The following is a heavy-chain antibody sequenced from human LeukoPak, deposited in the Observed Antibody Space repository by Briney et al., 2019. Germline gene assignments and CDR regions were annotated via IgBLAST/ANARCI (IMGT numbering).Heavy chain of an antibody. V-gene: IGHV1-18*01. CDR2: ISAYNGNT. J-gene: IGHJ4*02. D-gene: IGHD2-2*01. Sequence: ASVKVSCKASGGTFSSYAISWVRQAPGQGLEWMGWISAYNGNTNYAQKLQGRVTMTTDTSTSTAYMELSSLRSEDAAVYYCASGEGCSSNSCTLDYWGQGTLVTVSS. CDR1: GGTFSSYA. CDR3: ASGEGCSSNSCTLDY.